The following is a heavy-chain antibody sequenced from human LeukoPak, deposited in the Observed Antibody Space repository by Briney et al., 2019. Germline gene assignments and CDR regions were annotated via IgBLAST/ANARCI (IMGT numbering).Heavy chain of an antibody. CDR3: ASHALGDSSGYYLD. CDR1: GGSFSGYY. V-gene: IGHV4-34*01. D-gene: IGHD3-22*01. J-gene: IGHJ4*02. CDR2: INHSGST. Sequence: SSETLSLTCAVYGGSFSGYYWSWIRQPPGKGLEWIGEINHSGSTNYNLSLKSRVTISVDTSKNQFSLKLSSVTAADTAVYYCASHALGDSSGYYLDWGQGTLVTVSS.